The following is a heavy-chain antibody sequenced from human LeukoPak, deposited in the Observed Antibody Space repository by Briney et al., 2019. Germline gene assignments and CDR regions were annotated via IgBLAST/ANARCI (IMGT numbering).Heavy chain of an antibody. CDR3: VKDQRWEPPHYLDS. D-gene: IGHD1-14*01. CDR2: ISGSGGST. V-gene: IGHV3-23*01. Sequence: GGSLRLSCAASGFTFSSYAMSWVRQAPGKGLEWVSAISGSGGSTYYADSVKGRFTISRDNSKNTLYVQMNSLRDEDTAVYYCVKDQRWEPPHYLDSWGQGTLVTVSS. CDR1: GFTFSSYA. J-gene: IGHJ4*02.